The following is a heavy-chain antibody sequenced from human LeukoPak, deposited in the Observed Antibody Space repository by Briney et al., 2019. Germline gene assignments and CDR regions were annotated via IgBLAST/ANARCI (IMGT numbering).Heavy chain of an antibody. V-gene: IGHV3-30*14. CDR2: ISSDGRNI. CDR1: GFTFSTFS. Sequence: GRSLRLSSAASGFTFSTFSMHWVRQAPATGLEWVAAISSDGRNIFYSDSVKGRFTISRDNSKNTLFLQMSSLTHTDTAVYYCARDQIAVTGPFDHWGQGTQVTISS. CDR3: ARDQIAVTGPFDH. J-gene: IGHJ4*02. D-gene: IGHD6-19*01.